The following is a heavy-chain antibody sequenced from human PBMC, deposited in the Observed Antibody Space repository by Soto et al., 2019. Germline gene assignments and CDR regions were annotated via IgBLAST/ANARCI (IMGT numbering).Heavy chain of an antibody. CDR3: ARVLWPRYYYDSSGYYPDYGMDV. D-gene: IGHD3-22*01. CDR2: ISYDGSNK. Sequence: QVQLVESGGGVVQPGRSLRLSCAASGFTFSSYAMHWVRQAPGKGLEWVAVISYDGSNKYYADSVKGRFTISRDNSKNTLYLQMNSLRAEDTAVYYCARVLWPRYYYDSSGYYPDYGMDVWGQGTTVTVSS. J-gene: IGHJ6*02. V-gene: IGHV3-30-3*01. CDR1: GFTFSSYA.